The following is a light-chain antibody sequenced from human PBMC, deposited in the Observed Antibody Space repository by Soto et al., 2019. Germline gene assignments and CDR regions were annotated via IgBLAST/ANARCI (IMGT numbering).Light chain of an antibody. CDR1: SSDIGAYDY. CDR2: GVN. CDR3: CSYAGSRTFV. Sequence: QSALSQPHSVSGSPGQSVTISCTGTSSDIGAYDYVSWYQQHPGKAPKLMIYGVNKRPSGVSDRFSGSKSGNTASLTISGLQAEDEADYHCCSYAGSRTFVFGGGTKLTVL. J-gene: IGLJ3*02. V-gene: IGLV2-11*01.